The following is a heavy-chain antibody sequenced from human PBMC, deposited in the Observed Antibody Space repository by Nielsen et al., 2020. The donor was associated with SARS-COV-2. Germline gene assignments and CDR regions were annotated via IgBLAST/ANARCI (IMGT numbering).Heavy chain of an antibody. D-gene: IGHD1-26*01. J-gene: IGHJ4*02. CDR2: ISGSGGST. V-gene: IGHV3-23*01. CDR3: AGGSYYTLLGFDY. CDR1: GFTFSSYA. Sequence: GESLKISCAASGFTFSSYAMSWVRQAPGKGLEWVSAISGSGGSTYYADSVKGRFTISRDNSKNTLYLQMNSLRAEDTAVYYCAGGSYYTLLGFDYWGQGTLVTVSS.